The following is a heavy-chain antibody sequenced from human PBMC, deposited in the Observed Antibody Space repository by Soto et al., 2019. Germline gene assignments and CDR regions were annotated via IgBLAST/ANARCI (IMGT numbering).Heavy chain of an antibody. CDR2: ISGSGGST. Sequence: GGSLRLSCAASGFTFSSYAMSWVRQAPGKGLEWVSAISGSGGSTYYADSVKGRFTISRDNSKNTLYLQMNSLRAEDTAVYYCAKVYYDSSGYYPTFFDCWAQGTPVTVSS. D-gene: IGHD3-22*01. J-gene: IGHJ4*02. V-gene: IGHV3-23*01. CDR1: GFTFSSYA. CDR3: AKVYYDSSGYYPTFFDC.